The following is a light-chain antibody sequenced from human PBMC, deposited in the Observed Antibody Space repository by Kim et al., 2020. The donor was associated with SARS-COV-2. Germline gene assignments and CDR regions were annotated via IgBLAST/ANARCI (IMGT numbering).Light chain of an antibody. Sequence: VSPEERTALFCNAGQSVGYILAWYQKSLCQPPRLLIYGPSTRATGIPARFSGSGSETDFTLTISSLQSEDFAVYYCQQYNDWPPFIFGQGTKLEI. CDR1: QSVGYI. CDR3: QQYNDWPPFI. V-gene: IGKV3-15*01. J-gene: IGKJ2*01. CDR2: GPS.